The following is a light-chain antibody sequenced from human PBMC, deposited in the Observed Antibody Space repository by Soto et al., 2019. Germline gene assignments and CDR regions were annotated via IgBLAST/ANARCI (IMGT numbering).Light chain of an antibody. Sequence: QSALTQPPSASGSPGQSGTIACTGTSSDVGGYNYVSWYQQHPGKAPKLMIYEVSKRPSGVPDRFSGSKPGNKASLTVSGLQAEAEAYYYCSSYSGSNNWVFGGGTKLTVL. CDR3: SSYSGSNNWV. CDR1: SSDVGGYNY. J-gene: IGLJ3*02. CDR2: EVS. V-gene: IGLV2-8*01.